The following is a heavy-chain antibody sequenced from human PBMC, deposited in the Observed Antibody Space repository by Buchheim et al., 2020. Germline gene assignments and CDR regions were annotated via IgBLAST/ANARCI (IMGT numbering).Heavy chain of an antibody. CDR3: ARDLGIAVAGGWFDP. V-gene: IGHV3-74*01. CDR2: INSDGSST. D-gene: IGHD6-19*01. J-gene: IGHJ5*02. CDR1: GFTFSSYW. Sequence: EVQLVESGGGLVQPGGSLRLSCAASGFTFSSYWMHWVRQAPGTGLVWVSRINSDGSSTSYADSVQGRFTISRDNAKTTQYLQMNSLRAEDTAVYYCARDLGIAVAGGWFDPWGQGTL.